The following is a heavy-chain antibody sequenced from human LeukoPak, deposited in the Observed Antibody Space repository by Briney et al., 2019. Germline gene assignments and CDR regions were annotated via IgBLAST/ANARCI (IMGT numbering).Heavy chain of an antibody. J-gene: IGHJ4*02. CDR2: ISAYNGNT. CDR3: ARDGKYYYVSSGYPFHS. Sequence: ASVKVSFKASGYTFTQYCIRWVRQAPGQGLEWMGWISAYNGNTNYAQKLQGRVTMTTDTSTSTAYMELRSLRSDDTAVYYCARDGKYYYVSSGYPFHSWGQGTLFTVSS. CDR1: GYTFTQYC. V-gene: IGHV1-18*01. D-gene: IGHD3-22*01.